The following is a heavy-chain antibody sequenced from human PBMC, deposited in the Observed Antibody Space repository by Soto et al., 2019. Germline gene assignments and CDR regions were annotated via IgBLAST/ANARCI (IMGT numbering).Heavy chain of an antibody. CDR2: INYSGST. CDR3: ARAVPAAIGWFDP. CDR1: GGSFSGYY. Sequence: SETLSLTCAVYGGSFSGYYWSWIRQPPGKGLEWIGYINYSGSTYYNPSLKSRVTISVDTSKNQFSLKLSSVTAADTAVYYCARAVPAAIGWFDPWGQGTLVTVSS. V-gene: IGHV4-34*09. D-gene: IGHD2-2*01. J-gene: IGHJ5*02.